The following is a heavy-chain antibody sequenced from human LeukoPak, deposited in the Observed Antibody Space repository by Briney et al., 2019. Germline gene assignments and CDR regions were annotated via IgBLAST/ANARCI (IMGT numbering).Heavy chain of an antibody. J-gene: IGHJ6*02. CDR1: GYTFTTYD. CDR2: MNPNSGST. CDR3: LRLERLSFYGMDV. V-gene: IGHV1-8*01. D-gene: IGHD3-3*01. Sequence: ASVKVSSKASGYTFTTYDIHWVRQTTGQGLDWMGWMNPNSGSTGYAQKFQDRVTMSRNTPISTAYMAVSSLRFEDTPVYYCLRLERLSFYGMDVWGQGTTVSVSS.